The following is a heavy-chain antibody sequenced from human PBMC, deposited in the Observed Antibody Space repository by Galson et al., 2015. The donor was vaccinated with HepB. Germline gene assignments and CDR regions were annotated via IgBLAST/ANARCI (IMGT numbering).Heavy chain of an antibody. CDR3: ARVGRGTMDV. Sequence: SVKVSCKASGYIFIGYYIHWVRQAPGQGLEWMGSINPNGGGANYVRRFQGRVTMTTNTSNSTAYMELSSLTSDDTAVYYCARVGRGTMDVWGQGTTVTVSS. D-gene: IGHD5-24*01. J-gene: IGHJ6*02. CDR1: GYIFIGYY. V-gene: IGHV1-2*02. CDR2: INPNGGGA.